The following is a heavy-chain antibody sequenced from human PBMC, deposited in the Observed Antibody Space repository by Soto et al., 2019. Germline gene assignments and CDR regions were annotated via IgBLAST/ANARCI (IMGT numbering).Heavy chain of an antibody. V-gene: IGHV2-5*01. CDR3: AHRVYGNYPRDNWFDP. CDR2: IYWNDEK. D-gene: IGHD4-17*01. CDR1: GFSLSSGGAG. Sequence: QITLKESGPTLVNPTQTLTLTCSFSGFSLSSGGAGVGWIRQPPGKGLEWLALIYWNDEKRYSPSLKSRRTITKDTSKNQVVRLMTDMDPVDTATYDCAHRVYGNYPRDNWFDPWGQGTLVTVSS. J-gene: IGHJ5*02.